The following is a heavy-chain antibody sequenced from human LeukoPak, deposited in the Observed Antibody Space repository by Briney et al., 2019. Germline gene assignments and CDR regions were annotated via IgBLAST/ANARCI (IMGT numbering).Heavy chain of an antibody. V-gene: IGHV4-38-2*02. Sequence: SETLSLTCTVSGYSISSGYYWGWIRQPPGKGLEWIGSIYHSGSTYYNPSLKSRVTISVDTSKNQFSLKLSSVTATDTAVYYCARSSTRSYYYYYYYMDVWGKGTTVTVSS. CDR2: IYHSGST. CDR3: ARSSTRSYYYYYYYMDV. CDR1: GYSISSGYY. D-gene: IGHD2-2*01. J-gene: IGHJ6*03.